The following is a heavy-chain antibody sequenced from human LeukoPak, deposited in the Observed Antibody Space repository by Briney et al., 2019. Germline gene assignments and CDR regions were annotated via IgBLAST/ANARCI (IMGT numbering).Heavy chain of an antibody. Sequence: GGSLRLSCAASGFTLSVYTMNWVRQAPGKGLEWVSSISRSGTYTFYADSVKGRLTISRDSAENSLFLQMNSLRAEDTAVYYCARDPRASTEAAGWFDPWGRGALVIVSS. D-gene: IGHD6-13*01. CDR1: GFTLSVYT. V-gene: IGHV3-21*01. CDR3: ARDPRASTEAAGWFDP. CDR2: ISRSGTYT. J-gene: IGHJ5*02.